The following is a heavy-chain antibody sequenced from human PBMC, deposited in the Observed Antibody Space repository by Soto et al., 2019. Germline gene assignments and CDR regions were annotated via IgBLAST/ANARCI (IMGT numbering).Heavy chain of an antibody. V-gene: IGHV3-23*01. J-gene: IGHJ5*02. D-gene: IGHD2-2*01. CDR3: AKHAEYQLVSWFDP. Sequence: EVQLLESGGGLVQPGGSLRLSCAVSGFSFSTYAMSWVRQAPGKGLEWVSGISAGGGNTYYADSVRGRFTISRDNSKDPLYLQITSLRAEDTAFYYCAKHAEYQLVSWFDPWGQGTLVTVSS. CDR2: ISAGGGNT. CDR1: GFSFSTYA.